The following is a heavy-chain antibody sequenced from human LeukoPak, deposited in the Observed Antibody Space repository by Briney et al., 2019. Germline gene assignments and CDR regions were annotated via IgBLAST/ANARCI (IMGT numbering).Heavy chain of an antibody. CDR2: IRGDGSVK. CDR1: GFTFSKYW. D-gene: IGHD3-22*01. Sequence: GGSLRLSCVASGFTFSKYWMTWVRQAPGKGLEWVANIRGDGSVKYLLDSVKGRFAISRDNVKNSLSLEMNNLRAEDTAVCYCSRDANYYDSSRHYFDAFDIWGQGTMVTVSS. J-gene: IGHJ3*02. CDR3: SRDANYYDSSRHYFDAFDI. V-gene: IGHV3-7*01.